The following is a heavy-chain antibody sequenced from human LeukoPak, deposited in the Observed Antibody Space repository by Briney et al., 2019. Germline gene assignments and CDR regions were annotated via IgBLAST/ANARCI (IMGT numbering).Heavy chain of an antibody. CDR1: GGSISSYY. Sequence: SEALSLTCTVSGGSISSYYWSWIRQPAGKGLEWIGRIYTSGSTNYNPSLKSRVTMSVDTSKNQISLKVNSVTAADTAVYYCARESYSSSYLFDFWGQGTLVTVSS. CDR3: ARESYSSSYLFDF. D-gene: IGHD6-6*01. J-gene: IGHJ4*02. CDR2: IYTSGST. V-gene: IGHV4-4*07.